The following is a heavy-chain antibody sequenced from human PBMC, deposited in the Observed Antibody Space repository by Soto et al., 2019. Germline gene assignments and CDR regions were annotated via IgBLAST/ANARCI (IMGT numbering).Heavy chain of an antibody. J-gene: IGHJ6*02. V-gene: IGHV3-74*01. CDR3: ARDPQSVAAAGAPAYYYYGMDV. CDR2: INSDGSST. CDR1: GFTFSSYW. D-gene: IGHD6-13*01. Sequence: GSLRLSCAASGFTFSSYWMHWVRQAPGKGLVWVSRINSDGSSTSYADSVKGRFTISRDNAKNTLYLQMNSLRAEDTAVYYCARDPQSVAAAGAPAYYYYGMDVWGQGTTVTVSS.